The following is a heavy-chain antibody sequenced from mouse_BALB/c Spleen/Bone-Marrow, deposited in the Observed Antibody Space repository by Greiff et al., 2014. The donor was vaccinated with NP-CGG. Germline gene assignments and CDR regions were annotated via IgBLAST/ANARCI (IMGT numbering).Heavy chain of an antibody. D-gene: IGHD2-4*01. V-gene: IGHV7-3*02. J-gene: IGHJ1*01. Sequence: DVQLVESGGGLVQPGGSLRLSCATSGLTFTDYYMSWVRQPPGKALEWLGFIRNKGKGYTTEYSASVKGRFTISRGNSQSILYLQMNTLRAEDSATYYCARDINYDIYWYFDVWGAGTTVTVSS. CDR2: IRNKGKGYTT. CDR3: ARDINYDIYWYFDV. CDR1: GLTFTDYY.